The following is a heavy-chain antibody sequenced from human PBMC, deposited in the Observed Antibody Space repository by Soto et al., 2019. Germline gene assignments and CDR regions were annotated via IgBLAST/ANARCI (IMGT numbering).Heavy chain of an antibody. CDR2: IYHGGTT. CDR3: ARDLEGVATIIGGYFDY. CDR1: GYSISSGSY. J-gene: IGHJ4*02. V-gene: IGHV4-38-2*02. D-gene: IGHD5-12*01. Sequence: SETLSLTCTVSGYSISSGSYWGWIRQPPGKGPEWIASIYHGGTTFYNPSLKSRITISVDTSHNQFSLNLRSVTAADTAVYYCARDLEGVATIIGGYFDYWGQGTLVTVSS.